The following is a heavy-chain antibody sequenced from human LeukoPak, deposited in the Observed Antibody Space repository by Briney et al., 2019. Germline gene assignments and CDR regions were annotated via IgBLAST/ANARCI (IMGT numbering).Heavy chain of an antibody. CDR3: ARMGLWFGELLGRRGF. CDR1: GITVSSDY. V-gene: IGHV3-66*01. CDR2: IYRAGST. D-gene: IGHD3-10*01. Sequence: PGGSLRLSCAASGITVSSDYMSWVRQAPGKGLEWVSIYRAGSTHYANFVKGRFTISRDNSKNTVDLQMNSLTTEDTAVYYCARMGLWFGELLGRRGFWGQGTLVTVSS. J-gene: IGHJ4*02.